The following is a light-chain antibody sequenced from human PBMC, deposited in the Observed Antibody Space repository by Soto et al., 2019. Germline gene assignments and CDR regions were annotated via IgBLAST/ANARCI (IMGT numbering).Light chain of an antibody. CDR3: QQSHNTPRT. CDR2: SAS. J-gene: IGKJ1*01. CDR1: QSVSNL. V-gene: IGKV1-39*01. Sequence: DIQMTQSPSSLSASVGYRVTITCRASQSVSNLLNWYQQKPGKAPKLLIYSASSLQSGVPSRFSGSGSGTDFTLTISSLQPEDFATYYCQQSHNTPRTVGQGPKVEIK.